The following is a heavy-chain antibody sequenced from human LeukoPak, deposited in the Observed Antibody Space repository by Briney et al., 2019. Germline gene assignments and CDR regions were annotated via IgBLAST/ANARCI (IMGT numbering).Heavy chain of an antibody. CDR1: GFTFNNYL. J-gene: IGHJ3*02. D-gene: IGHD2-15*01. CDR3: AREVQDCSGGSCYSADAFDI. V-gene: IGHV3-74*01. Sequence: GGSLRLSCAASGFTFNNYLMHWVRQAPGKGLVWVSRINSDGSSTSYADSVKGRFTISRDNAKNTLYLQMNSLRAEDTAVYYCAREVQDCSGGSCYSADAFDIWGQGTMVTVSS. CDR2: INSDGSST.